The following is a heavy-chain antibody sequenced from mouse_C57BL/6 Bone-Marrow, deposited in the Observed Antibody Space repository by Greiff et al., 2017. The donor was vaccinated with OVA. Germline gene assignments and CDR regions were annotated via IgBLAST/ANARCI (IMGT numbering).Heavy chain of an antibody. J-gene: IGHJ2*01. CDR2: IYPGDGDT. Sequence: QVQLQQSGPELVKPGASVKISCKASGYAFSSSWMNWVKQRPGKGLEWIGRIYPGDGDTNYNGKFKGKATLTADKSSSTAYMQLSSLTSEDSAVYFCAREGVITTADYWGQGTTLTVSS. CDR1: GYAFSSSW. CDR3: AREGVITTADY. V-gene: IGHV1-82*01. D-gene: IGHD1-1*01.